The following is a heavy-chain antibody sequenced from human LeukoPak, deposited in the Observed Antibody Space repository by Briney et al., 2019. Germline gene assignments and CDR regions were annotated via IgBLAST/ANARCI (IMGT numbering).Heavy chain of an antibody. CDR2: IIPIFGTA. Sequence: SVKVSCKASGGTFSSYAISWVRQVPGQGLEWMGRIIPIFGTANYAQKFQGRVTITTDESTSTAYMELSSLRSEDTAVYYCARVRGSGINFDYWGQGTLVTVSS. D-gene: IGHD3-10*01. V-gene: IGHV1-69*05. J-gene: IGHJ4*02. CDR1: GGTFSSYA. CDR3: ARVRGSGINFDY.